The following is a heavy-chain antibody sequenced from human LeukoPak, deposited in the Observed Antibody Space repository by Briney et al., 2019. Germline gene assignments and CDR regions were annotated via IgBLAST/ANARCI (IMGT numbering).Heavy chain of an antibody. J-gene: IGHJ4*02. CDR1: VFTFSTYN. CDR3: AKESVWFGESNPFDY. V-gene: IGHV3-21*01. Sequence: GGSLRLSCAASVFTFSTYNMNWVRQAPGKGLEWVSSITSSSRYTFYADSVKGRFTISRDNSKNTLYLQMNSLRAEDTAVYYCAKESVWFGESNPFDYWGQGTLVTVSS. CDR2: ITSSSRYT. D-gene: IGHD3-10*01.